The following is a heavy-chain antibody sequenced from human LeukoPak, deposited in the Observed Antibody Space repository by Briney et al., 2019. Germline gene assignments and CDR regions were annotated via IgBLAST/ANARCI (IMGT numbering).Heavy chain of an antibody. J-gene: IGHJ4*02. V-gene: IGHV3-48*03. CDR1: GLIFSSYE. D-gene: IGHD5-24*01. CDR2: ISSSGCTI. CDR3: AKTADGYNYVINVG. Sequence: GGSLRLSCAASGLIFSSYEVNWVRQAPGRGLEGVSYISSSGCTIYYADSVKGRFTISRDNAKNSLYLQMTSLRAEDTAVYYCAKTADGYNYVINVGWGQGTLVTASS.